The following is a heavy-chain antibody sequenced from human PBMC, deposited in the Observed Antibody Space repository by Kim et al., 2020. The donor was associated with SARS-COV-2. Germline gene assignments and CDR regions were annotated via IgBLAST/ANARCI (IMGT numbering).Heavy chain of an antibody. J-gene: IGHJ4*02. CDR3: ARIAELWSR. CDR2: INPNSGAS. V-gene: IGHV1-2*02. D-gene: IGHD3-16*01. Sequence: ASVKVSCKASGSTFIDYYMHWVRQAPGQGLEWMGWINPNSGASKYAQKFQGRVTMTRDTSISTAYMELRRLRSDDTAVYYCARIAELWSRWGQGTLITVS. CDR1: GSTFIDYY.